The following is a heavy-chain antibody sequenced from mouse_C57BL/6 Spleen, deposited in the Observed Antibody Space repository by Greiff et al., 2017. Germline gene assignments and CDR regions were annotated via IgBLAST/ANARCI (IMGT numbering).Heavy chain of an antibody. CDR2: ISSGGSYT. Sequence: EVQVVESGGDLVKPGGSLKLSCAASGFTFSSYGMSWVRQTPDKRLEWVATISSGGSYTYYPDSVKGRFTISRDNAKNTLYLQMSSLKSEDTALYYCARRRRSYFDYWGQGTTLTVSS. CDR3: ARRRRSYFDY. J-gene: IGHJ2*01. CDR1: GFTFSSYG. D-gene: IGHD1-1*01. V-gene: IGHV5-6*01.